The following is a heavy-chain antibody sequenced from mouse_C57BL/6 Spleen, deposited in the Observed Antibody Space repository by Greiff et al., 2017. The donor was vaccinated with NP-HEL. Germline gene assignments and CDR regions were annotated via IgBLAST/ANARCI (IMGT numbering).Heavy chain of an antibody. D-gene: IGHD2-2*01. CDR1: GFSLTSYG. Sequence: VQGVESGPGLVQPSQSLSITCTVSGFSLTSYGVHWVRQSPGKGLEWLGVIWRGGSTDYNAAFMSRLSITKDNSKSQVFFKMNSLQADDTAIYYCAKNYYGYDKGFAYWGQGTLVTVSA. CDR2: IWRGGST. CDR3: AKNYYGYDKGFAY. V-gene: IGHV2-5*01. J-gene: IGHJ3*01.